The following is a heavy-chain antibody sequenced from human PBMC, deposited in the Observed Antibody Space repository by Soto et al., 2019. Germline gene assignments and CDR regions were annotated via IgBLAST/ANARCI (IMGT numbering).Heavy chain of an antibody. J-gene: IGHJ1*01. V-gene: IGHV1-18*04. CDR3: AREDLAEYFQH. Sequence: GASVKVSCKASGYTFTSYTFGWVRQAPGQGLEWMGWISAYNGNTNYAQKFQGRVAMTTDTSTSTAYMELRTLRSDDTAVYYCAREDLAEYFQHWGQGTLVTVSS. CDR2: ISAYNGNT. CDR1: GYTFTSYT.